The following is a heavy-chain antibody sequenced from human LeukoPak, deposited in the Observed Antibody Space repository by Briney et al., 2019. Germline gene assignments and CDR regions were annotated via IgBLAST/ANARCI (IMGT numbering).Heavy chain of an antibody. J-gene: IGHJ5*02. D-gene: IGHD3-16*01. CDR1: GFTFRTYW. Sequence: GGSLRLSCAASGFTFRTYWMHWVRQAPGKGLLWVSRINTDGSGTIYADSVKGRFTISRDNANNTLYLQMNSLRAEDTALYYCARAKPGGNWFYPWGQGTLVTVSS. V-gene: IGHV3-74*01. CDR3: ARAKPGGNWFYP. CDR2: INTDGSGT.